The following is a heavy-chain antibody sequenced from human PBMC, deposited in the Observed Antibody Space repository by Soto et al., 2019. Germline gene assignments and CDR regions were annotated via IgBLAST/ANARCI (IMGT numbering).Heavy chain of an antibody. Sequence: APGKGLEWVAVIWYDGSNKYYADSVKGRFTISRDNAKNSLFLQMNSLRAEDTAVYYCARERGGDINYYHGMDVWGQGTTVTVSS. CDR2: IWYDGSNK. J-gene: IGHJ6*02. D-gene: IGHD3-16*01. V-gene: IGHV3-33*01. CDR3: ARERGGDINYYHGMDV.